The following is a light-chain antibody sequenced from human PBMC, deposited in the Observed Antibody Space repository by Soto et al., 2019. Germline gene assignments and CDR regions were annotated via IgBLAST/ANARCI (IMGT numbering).Light chain of an antibody. J-gene: IGKJ1*01. CDR3: QQYNSYPWP. CDR2: DAS. Sequence: DIQMIQSPSALSASVGDRVTITCRASQSSSRRLALYQQKPGQAPKLLIYDASSLESGGPAGFSGSGSGTQCPLTISRLQPVNCATKYCQQYNSYPWPFGQGTRVEIK. V-gene: IGKV1-5*01. CDR1: QSSSRR.